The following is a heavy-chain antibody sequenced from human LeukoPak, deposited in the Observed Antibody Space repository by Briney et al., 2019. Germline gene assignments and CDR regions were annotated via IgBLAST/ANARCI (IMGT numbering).Heavy chain of an antibody. J-gene: IGHJ4*02. D-gene: IGHD3-22*01. CDR1: GGSFSGYY. CDR2: INHSGST. V-gene: IGHV4-34*01. Sequence: SETLSLTCAVYGGSFSGYYWSWIRQPPGKGLEWIGEINHSGSTNYDPSLKSRVTISVDTSKNQFSLKLSSVTAADTAVYYCARVRRIVVVTSRASFDYWGQGTLVTVSS. CDR3: ARVRRIVVVTSRASFDY.